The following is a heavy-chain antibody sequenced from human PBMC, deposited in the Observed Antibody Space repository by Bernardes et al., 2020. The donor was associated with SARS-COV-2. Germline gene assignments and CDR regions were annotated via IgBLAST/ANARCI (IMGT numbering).Heavy chain of an antibody. J-gene: IGHJ6*02. CDR2: ITSSGHST. V-gene: IGHV3-23*01. CDR3: AKGLYYYGSGSYLDHPRSDCLDS. D-gene: IGHD3-10*01. CDR1: GFTFSKHA. Sequence: GSLRLSCAASGFTFSKHAMAWVRQAPGRGLEWVSDITSSGHSTYYADSVKGRFTISRDNSKNILYLQMNSLRAEDTAVYYCAKGLYYYGSGSYLDHPRSDCLDSWGQGTTVTVSS.